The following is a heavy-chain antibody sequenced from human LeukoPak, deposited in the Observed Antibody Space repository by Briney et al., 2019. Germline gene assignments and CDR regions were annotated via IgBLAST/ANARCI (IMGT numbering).Heavy chain of an antibody. J-gene: IGHJ4*02. CDR1: GFTFSSYA. V-gene: IGHV3-30*18. D-gene: IGHD3-22*01. CDR3: AKQAPGSIVRGIFDY. CDR2: ISYDGSNK. Sequence: PGRSLRLSCAASGFTFSSYAMHWVRQAPGRGLEWVAVISYDGSNKYYTDSVKGRFTISRDNSKNTLYLQMNSLRAEDTAVYYCAKQAPGSIVRGIFDYWGQGSLVTVSS.